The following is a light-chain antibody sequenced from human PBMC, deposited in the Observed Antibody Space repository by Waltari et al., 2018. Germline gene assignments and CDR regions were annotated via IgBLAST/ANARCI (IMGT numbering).Light chain of an antibody. CDR3: QQYDGSILT. Sequence: IVLTQSPDTLSLSPGQRATLSCRASQTINNNFLVWYQQKPCQAPRLLIHGASSRATGFPDRFSGSGSGTDFTLTISRLEPEDVAVYYCQQYDGSILTFGGGTKVEI. CDR2: GAS. CDR1: QTINNNF. J-gene: IGKJ4*01. V-gene: IGKV3-20*01.